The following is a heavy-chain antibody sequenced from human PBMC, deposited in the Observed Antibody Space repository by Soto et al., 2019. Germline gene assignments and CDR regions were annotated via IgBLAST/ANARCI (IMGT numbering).Heavy chain of an antibody. V-gene: IGHV1-2*02. D-gene: IGHD3-22*01. CDR3: AKGRNSSGYFFDY. Sequence: ASVKVSCKASGYTFTGYYMHWVRQAPGQGLEWMGWINPNSGGTNYAQKFQGRVTMTRDTSISTAYMELSRLRSDDTAVYYCAKGRNSSGYFFDYWGQGTLVTVSS. CDR2: INPNSGGT. J-gene: IGHJ4*02. CDR1: GYTFTGYY.